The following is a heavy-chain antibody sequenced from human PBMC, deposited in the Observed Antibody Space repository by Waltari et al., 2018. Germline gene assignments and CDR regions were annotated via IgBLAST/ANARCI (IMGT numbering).Heavy chain of an antibody. Sequence: QVQLQESGPGLVKPSETLSLTCTVPGGSISSYYWSWIRQPPGKGLEWIGYIYYSGSTNYNPSLKSRVTISVDTSKNQFSLKLSSVTAADTAVYYCARGYRGWLSCDYWGQGTLVTVSS. CDR2: IYYSGST. CDR1: GGSISSYY. D-gene: IGHD5-12*01. CDR3: ARGYRGWLSCDY. J-gene: IGHJ4*02. V-gene: IGHV4-59*01.